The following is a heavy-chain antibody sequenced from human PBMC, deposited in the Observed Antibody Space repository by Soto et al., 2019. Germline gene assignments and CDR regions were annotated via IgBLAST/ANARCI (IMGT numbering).Heavy chain of an antibody. Sequence: QVQLVESGGDLVKPGGSLRLSCAASGFTFTDYYMSWLRQAPGQGLQWLSYISGSTDYLNYADSVKGRFTISRDNAKNLLYQQMTSLRADDTAVYYCARDLGLSSSNYFDFWGQGTLVTVSS. CDR1: GFTFTDYY. J-gene: IGHJ4*02. CDR3: ARDLGLSSSNYFDF. CDR2: ISGSTDYL. D-gene: IGHD3-10*01. V-gene: IGHV3-11*05.